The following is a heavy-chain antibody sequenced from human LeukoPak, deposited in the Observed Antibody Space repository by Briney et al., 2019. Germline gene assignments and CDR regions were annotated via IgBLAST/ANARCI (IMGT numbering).Heavy chain of an antibody. CDR1: GGSISSYY. Sequence: SETLSLTCTVSGGSISSYYWSWIRQPPGKGLEWIGYLYYSGSTNYNPSLKSRVTISVDTSKNQFSLKLSSVTAADTAVYYCARGFSSKHYTAYDMDVWGQGTTVTVSS. V-gene: IGHV4-59*01. D-gene: IGHD4-11*01. CDR3: ARGFSSKHYTAYDMDV. J-gene: IGHJ6*02. CDR2: LYYSGST.